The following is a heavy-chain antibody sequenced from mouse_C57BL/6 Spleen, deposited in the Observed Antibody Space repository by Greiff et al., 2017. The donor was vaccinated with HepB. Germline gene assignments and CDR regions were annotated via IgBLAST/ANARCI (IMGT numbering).Heavy chain of an antibody. CDR3: ARGNYDEGWFAY. D-gene: IGHD2-4*01. CDR2: INPNNGGT. J-gene: IGHJ3*01. CDR1: GYTFTDYN. Sequence: VQLQQSGPELVKPGASVKMSCKASGYTFTDYNMHWVKQSHGKSLEWIGYINPNNGGTSYNQKFKGKATLTVNKSSSTAYMELRSLTSEDSAVYYCARGNYDEGWFAYWGQGTLVTVSA. V-gene: IGHV1-22*01.